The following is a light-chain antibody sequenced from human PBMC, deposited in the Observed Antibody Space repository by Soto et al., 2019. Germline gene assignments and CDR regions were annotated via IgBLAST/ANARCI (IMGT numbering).Light chain of an antibody. J-gene: IGLJ3*02. CDR1: SSDVG. Sequence: QSALTQPASVSGSPGQSITISCTGTSSDVGVSWYQQHPGNAPKLMIIDVSNRPSGVSHRFSGSKSGNTASLTISGLQAEDEADYYCSSYTSTSTVFAGGTKVTVL. CDR3: SSYTSTSTV. V-gene: IGLV2-14*03. CDR2: DVS.